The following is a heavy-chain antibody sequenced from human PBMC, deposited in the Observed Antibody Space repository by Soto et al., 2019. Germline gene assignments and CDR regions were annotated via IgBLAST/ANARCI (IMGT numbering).Heavy chain of an antibody. V-gene: IGHV3-30*03. Sequence: GGSLRLSCAASGFTFSSYGMHWVRQAPGKGLEWVAVISYDGSNKYYADSVKGRFTISRDNSKNTLYLQMNSLRAEDTAVYYCARFPYDYVWGSYRYEGKYFDYWGQGTLVTVSS. CDR1: GFTFSSYG. CDR2: ISYDGSNK. CDR3: ARFPYDYVWGSYRYEGKYFDY. D-gene: IGHD3-16*02. J-gene: IGHJ4*02.